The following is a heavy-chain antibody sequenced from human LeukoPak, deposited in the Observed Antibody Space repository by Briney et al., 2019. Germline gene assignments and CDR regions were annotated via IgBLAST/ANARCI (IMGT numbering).Heavy chain of an antibody. V-gene: IGHV3-33*08. CDR2: IWYDGSNK. CDR3: ARDRRYSGFYYFDY. Sequence: GGSLRLSCAASGFTFSNYAMSWVRQAPGKGLEWVAVIWYDGSNKYYADSVKGRFTISRDNSKNTLYLQMNSLRAEDTAVYYCARDRRYSGFYYFDYWGQGTLVTVSS. D-gene: IGHD5-12*01. CDR1: GFTFSNYA. J-gene: IGHJ4*02.